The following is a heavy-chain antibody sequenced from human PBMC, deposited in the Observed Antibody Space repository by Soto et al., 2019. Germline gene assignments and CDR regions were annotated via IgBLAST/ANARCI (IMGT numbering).Heavy chain of an antibody. J-gene: IGHJ6*02. D-gene: IGHD2-2*01. CDR3: ARDRYQPEPYYGMDV. V-gene: IGHV1-8*01. Sequence: ASVKVSCKASGYTFTSYDINWVRQATGQGLEWMGWMNPNSGNTGYAQKFQGRVTMTRNTSISTAYMELNSLRAEDTAVYYCARDRYQPEPYYGMDVWGQGTTVTVSS. CDR2: MNPNSGNT. CDR1: GYTFTSYD.